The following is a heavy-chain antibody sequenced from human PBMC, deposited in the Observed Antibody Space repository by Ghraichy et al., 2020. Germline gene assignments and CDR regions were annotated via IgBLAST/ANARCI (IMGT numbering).Heavy chain of an antibody. D-gene: IGHD2-8*01. Sequence: GESLNISCAASGFTFSSYWMHWVRQAPGKGLVWVSRINSDGSSTSYADSVKGRFTISRDNAKNTLYLQMNSLRAEDTAVYYCARGYCTNGVCYTDGWFDPWGQGTLVTVSS. CDR2: INSDGSST. CDR3: ARGYCTNGVCYTDGWFDP. CDR1: GFTFSSYW. J-gene: IGHJ5*02. V-gene: IGHV3-74*01.